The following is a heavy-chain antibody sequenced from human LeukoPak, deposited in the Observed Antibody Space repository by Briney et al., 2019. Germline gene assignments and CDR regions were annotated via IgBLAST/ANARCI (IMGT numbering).Heavy chain of an antibody. Sequence: SETLSLTCSVSGYSISSGYYWGWIRQSPGKGLEWIGSIYQSGSTYYNPSFKSRVTMSVDTSKNQFSLRLSSVAAADTAVYYCARLAWGRLDFWGQGTLVTVSS. V-gene: IGHV4-38-2*02. D-gene: IGHD7-27*01. CDR1: GYSISSGYY. CDR2: IYQSGST. CDR3: ARLAWGRLDF. J-gene: IGHJ4*02.